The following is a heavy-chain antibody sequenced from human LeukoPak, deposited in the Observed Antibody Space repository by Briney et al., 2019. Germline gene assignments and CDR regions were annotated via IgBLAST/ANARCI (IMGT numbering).Heavy chain of an antibody. V-gene: IGHV1-46*01. D-gene: IGHD1-14*01. J-gene: IGHJ4*02. CDR1: GYTFTSYY. Sequence: ASVKVSFKASGYTFTSYYMHWVRQAPGQGREWMGIINPSGGSTSYAQKFQGRVTMTRDMSTSTVYMELSSLRSEDTAVYYCARNFHPGNWDYWGQGTLVTVSS. CDR2: INPSGGST. CDR3: ARNFHPGNWDY.